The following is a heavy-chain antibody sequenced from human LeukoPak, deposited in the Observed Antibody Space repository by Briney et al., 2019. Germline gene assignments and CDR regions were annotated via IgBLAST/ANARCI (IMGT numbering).Heavy chain of an antibody. D-gene: IGHD5-24*01. CDR1: GFAFTNFA. J-gene: IGHJ4*02. CDR3: ASQMAATSH. CDR2: LSGSGNAT. Sequence: GGSLRLSCAASGFAFTNFAMSWVRQAPGKGLEWVSALSGSGNATYYADFVRGRFTISRDNSKNILYLQMNSLLAEDTAVYFCASQMAATSHWGQGILVTVSS. V-gene: IGHV3-23*01.